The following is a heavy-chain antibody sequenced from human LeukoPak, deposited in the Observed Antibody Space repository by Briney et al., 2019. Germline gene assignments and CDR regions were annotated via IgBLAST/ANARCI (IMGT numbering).Heavy chain of an antibody. D-gene: IGHD6-19*01. Sequence: PGGSLRLSCAASGFTFTTYWMSWVRQAPGKGLEWVANIKQDGTEKYYVDSVKGRFTISRDNAKNSLYLQMNSLRAEDTAVYYCARDGGGGWYEYNWFDPWGQGTLVTVSS. CDR3: ARDGGGGWYEYNWFDP. J-gene: IGHJ5*02. CDR2: IKQDGTEK. V-gene: IGHV3-7*01. CDR1: GFTFTTYW.